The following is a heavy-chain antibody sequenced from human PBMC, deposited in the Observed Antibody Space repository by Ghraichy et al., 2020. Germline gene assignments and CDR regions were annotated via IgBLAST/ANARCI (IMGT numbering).Heavy chain of an antibody. CDR3: ARGSRVYYYASGSYLHGKFDL. CDR1: GGSFSGYY. D-gene: IGHD3-10*01. J-gene: IGHJ4*03. V-gene: IGHV4-34*01. CDR2: IDHSGST. Sequence: SETLSLTCVVYGGSFSGYYWSWVRQPPGKGLEWIGEIDHSGSTNYNQSLKSRVTISVDTSKNQFYLRLSPVTAADTAVYYCARGSRVYYYASGSYLHGKFDLWGQGTLVTVSS.